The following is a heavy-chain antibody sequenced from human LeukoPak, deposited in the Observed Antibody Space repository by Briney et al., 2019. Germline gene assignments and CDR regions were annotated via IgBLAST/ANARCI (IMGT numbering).Heavy chain of an antibody. V-gene: IGHV1-2*04. J-gene: IGHJ4*02. CDR1: GYSFIDYY. CDR3: ARVSLIYGSGSYYQSPLTY. D-gene: IGHD3-10*01. CDR2: INPNSGVT. Sequence: ASVKVTCKTSGYSFIDYYVHWVRQAPGQGLEWMGWINPNSGVTNCAQKFQAWVTVTRDTSISTAYMEFNRLRSGDTAIYYCARVSLIYGSGSYYQSPLTYWGQGALVTVS.